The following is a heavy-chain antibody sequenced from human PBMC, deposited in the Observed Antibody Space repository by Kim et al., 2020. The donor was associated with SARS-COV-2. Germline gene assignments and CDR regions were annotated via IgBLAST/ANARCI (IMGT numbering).Heavy chain of an antibody. V-gene: IGHV4-34*01. CDR3: ARFRLWGDYYFDY. Sequence: YSPSLRSRVTISVDASKNQFSLSLRFVTAADTAVYYCARFRLWGDYYFDYWGQGALVTVSS. J-gene: IGHJ4*02. D-gene: IGHD3-10*01.